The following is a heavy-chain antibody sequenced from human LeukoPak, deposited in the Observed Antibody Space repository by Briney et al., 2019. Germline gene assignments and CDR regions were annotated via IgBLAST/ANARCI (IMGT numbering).Heavy chain of an antibody. CDR3: ARETSNTEDYYGSGSYYNILNWFDP. D-gene: IGHD3-10*01. CDR2: ISGSGGST. V-gene: IGHV3-23*01. CDR1: GFTFSGYW. J-gene: IGHJ5*02. Sequence: PGGSLRLSCAASGFTFSGYWMSWVRQAPGKGLEWVSAISGSGGSTYYADSVKGRFTISRDNSKNTLYLQMNSLRAEDTAVYYCARETSNTEDYYGSGSYYNILNWFDPWGQGTLVTVSS.